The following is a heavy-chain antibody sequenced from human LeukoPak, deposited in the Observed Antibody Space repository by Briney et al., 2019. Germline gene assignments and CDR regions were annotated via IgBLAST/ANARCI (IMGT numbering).Heavy chain of an antibody. CDR3: ASWRYSSGLGY. D-gene: IGHD6-19*01. Sequence: SETLSLTCTVSGGSISSYYWSWIRQPPGKGLEWIGYIYYSGSTNYNPSLKSRVTISVDTSKNQFSLKLSSVTAADTAVYYCASWRYSSGLGYWGQGTLVTVSS. J-gene: IGHJ4*02. CDR1: GGSISSYY. V-gene: IGHV4-59*01. CDR2: IYYSGST.